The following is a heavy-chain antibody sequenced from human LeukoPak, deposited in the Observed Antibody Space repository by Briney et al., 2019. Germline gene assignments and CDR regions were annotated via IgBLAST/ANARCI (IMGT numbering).Heavy chain of an antibody. V-gene: IGHV3-23*01. CDR2: ISGDGGST. J-gene: IGHJ4*02. Sequence: PGGSLRLSCAASGFTFSNYAMSWVRQAPGKGLEWVSGISGDGGSTYYADSVKGRFTISRGSSENALYLQMTSLRAEDTAEYYGAKTSKYSTTWYDYWGQGTLVTVSS. CDR3: AKTSKYSTTWYDY. D-gene: IGHD6-13*01. CDR1: GFTFSNYA.